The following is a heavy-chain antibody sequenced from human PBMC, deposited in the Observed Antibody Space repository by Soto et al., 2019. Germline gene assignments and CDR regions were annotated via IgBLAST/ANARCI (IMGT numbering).Heavy chain of an antibody. J-gene: IGHJ5*02. CDR2: IYYSGST. V-gene: IGHV4-30-4*01. CDR3: ASDYGSGSGWFDP. D-gene: IGHD3-10*01. Sequence: QVQLQESGPGLVKPSQTLSLTCTVSGGSISSGDYYWSWIRQPPGKGLEWIGYIYYSGSTYYNPSIKRRVNPPVDTSKNQSSLKLSSVTAADTAVYYCASDYGSGSGWFDPWGKGTMVTVSS. CDR1: GGSISSGDYY.